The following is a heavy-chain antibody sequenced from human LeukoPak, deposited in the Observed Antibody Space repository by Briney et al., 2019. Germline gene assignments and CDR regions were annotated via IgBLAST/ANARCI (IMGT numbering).Heavy chain of an antibody. V-gene: IGHV1-18*01. CDR2: ISAYNGNT. D-gene: IGHD6-19*01. J-gene: IGHJ3*02. Sequence: GASVKVSCKTSGYTFTNYGINWVRQAPGQGLEWMGWISAYNGNTNYAQKLQGRVIMTTDTSTSTAYMELRSLRSDDTAVYYCARFGLGKHIEVAGIPFDIWGQGTMVTVSS. CDR1: GYTFTNYG. CDR3: ARFGLGKHIEVAGIPFDI.